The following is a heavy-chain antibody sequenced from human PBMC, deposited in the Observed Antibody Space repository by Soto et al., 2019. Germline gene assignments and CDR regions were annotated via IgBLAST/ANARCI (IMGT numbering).Heavy chain of an antibody. CDR3: ANEHKTMTIFAVGGMDV. J-gene: IGHJ6*02. Sequence: SETLSLTCTVSGGSISSGSYYWGWIRHPPGKGLEWIGSIYYSGSTDYNPSLKSRVSISVDTSKNQFSLKLSSVTAADTAVYYCANEHKTMTIFAVGGMDVWGQGTTVTVSS. CDR2: IYYSGST. V-gene: IGHV4-39*01. CDR1: GGSISSGSYY. D-gene: IGHD3-3*01.